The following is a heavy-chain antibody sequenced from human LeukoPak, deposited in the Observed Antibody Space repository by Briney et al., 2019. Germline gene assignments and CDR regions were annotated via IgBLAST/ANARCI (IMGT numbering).Heavy chain of an antibody. CDR2: ITDSGDST. CDR1: GFTFSSSE. J-gene: IGHJ4*02. CDR3: ARDQRWFGELDF. D-gene: IGHD3-10*01. V-gene: IGHV3-48*03. Sequence: PGGSLRLSCAASGFTFSSSEMNGLRAAPGKGLEGLSYITDSGDSTYYAYSVRGRFTNSRDNARNSLYLQMNSLRGEDTAVYCCARDQRWFGELDFWGQGTLVTVSS.